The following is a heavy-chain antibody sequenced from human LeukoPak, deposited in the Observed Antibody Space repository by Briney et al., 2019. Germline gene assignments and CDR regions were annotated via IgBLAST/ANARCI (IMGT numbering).Heavy chain of an antibody. CDR3: ARAMSGAGSYYMAWFDP. J-gene: IGHJ5*02. CDR2: IIPIFGTT. Sequence: ASVKVSCKASGGTFSNYAISWVRQAPGQGLEWMGGIIPIFGTTNYAQKFQGRVTITADESTSTAYMEVISLRSEDTAVYYCARAMSGAGSYYMAWFDPWGQGTLVTVSS. CDR1: GGTFSNYA. D-gene: IGHD3-10*01. V-gene: IGHV1-69*13.